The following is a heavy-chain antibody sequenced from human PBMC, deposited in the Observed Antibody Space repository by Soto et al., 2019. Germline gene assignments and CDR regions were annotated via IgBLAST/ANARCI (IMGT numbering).Heavy chain of an antibody. CDR2: IYYSGST. D-gene: IGHD2-2*01. J-gene: IGHJ6*02. CDR3: ARGIPAATTYYYYYGMDV. CDR1: GGSISSYY. V-gene: IGHV4-59*01. Sequence: PSETLSLTCTVSGGSISSYYWSWIRQPPGKGLEWSGYIYYSGSTNYNPSLKSRVTISVDTSKNQFSLKLSSVTAADTAVYYCARGIPAATTYYYYYGMDVWGQGTTVTVSS.